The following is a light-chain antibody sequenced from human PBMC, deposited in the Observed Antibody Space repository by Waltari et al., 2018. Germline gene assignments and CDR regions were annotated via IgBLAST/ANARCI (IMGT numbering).Light chain of an antibody. V-gene: IGKV3-11*01. CDR3: QQRFTWPSIT. J-gene: IGKJ5*01. CDR1: PRVNSY. Sequence: EIVLTQSPATLSLSPRERATLSCRTSPRVNSYLAWYQHKPGQAPRLLIYDASNRATGIPARFSGSGSGTDFTLTISSLEPDDFALYYCQQRFTWPSITFGQGTRLEIK. CDR2: DAS.